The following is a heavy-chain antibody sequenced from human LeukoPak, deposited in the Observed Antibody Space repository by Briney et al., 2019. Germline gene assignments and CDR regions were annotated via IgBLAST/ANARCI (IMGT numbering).Heavy chain of an antibody. D-gene: IGHD3-16*01. J-gene: IGHJ6*03. V-gene: IGHV5-51*01. Sequence: GASLQISSQGSGTRFTTHWIGWVRQQPGKGLEWMGIIYVGDSDTRYSPAFQGQVTISADRSISTAYLQWSSLKASDTAMYYCARLASVSWGIYPRYMDVWGKGTTVTVSS. CDR3: ARLASVSWGIYPRYMDV. CDR2: IYVGDSDT. CDR1: GTRFTTHW.